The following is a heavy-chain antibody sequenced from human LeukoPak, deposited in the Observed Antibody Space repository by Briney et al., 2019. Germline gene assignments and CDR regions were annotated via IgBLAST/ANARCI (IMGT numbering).Heavy chain of an antibody. V-gene: IGHV1-2*02. CDR2: INPNDGDT. Sequence: GASVKVSCKASGYTFTGYYMHWVRQAPGQGVEWMGWINPNDGDTNYAQKFQGRVTITMDTSISTAHMEVSRLRSDETAVYYCARANFLYCSSSTCLFDYWGQGTLVTVSS. J-gene: IGHJ4*02. D-gene: IGHD2-2*01. CDR3: ARANFLYCSSSTCLFDY. CDR1: GYTFTGYY.